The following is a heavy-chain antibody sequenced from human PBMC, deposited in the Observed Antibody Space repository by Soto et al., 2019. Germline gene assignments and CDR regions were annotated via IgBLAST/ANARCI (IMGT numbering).Heavy chain of an antibody. J-gene: IGHJ6*02. Sequence: ASVKVSCKASGYTFTGYYMHWVRQAPGQRLEWMGWINAGNGNTKYSQKFQGRVTITRDTSASTAYMELSSLRSEDTAVYYCASSGWSSYYYGMDVWGQGTTVTVSS. V-gene: IGHV1-3*01. CDR3: ASSGWSSYYYGMDV. CDR2: INAGNGNT. D-gene: IGHD6-19*01. CDR1: GYTFTGYY.